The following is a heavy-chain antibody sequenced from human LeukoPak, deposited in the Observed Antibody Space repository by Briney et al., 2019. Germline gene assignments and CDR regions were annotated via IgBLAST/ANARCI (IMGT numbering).Heavy chain of an antibody. Sequence: GGSLRLSCAASGFTFSSYAMSWVRQAPGKGLEWVSAIIGSGGSTYYADSVKGRFTISRDNSKNTLYLQMNSLRAEDTAVYYCARGGYYLESLPEYWGQGTLVTVSS. D-gene: IGHD3-22*01. CDR2: IIGSGGST. J-gene: IGHJ4*02. V-gene: IGHV3-23*01. CDR3: ARGGYYLESLPEY. CDR1: GFTFSSYA.